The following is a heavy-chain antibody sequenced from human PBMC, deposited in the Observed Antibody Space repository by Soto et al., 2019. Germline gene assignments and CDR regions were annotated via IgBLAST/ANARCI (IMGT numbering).Heavy chain of an antibody. CDR3: ARPYGGTRPRGKYYYYYMDL. J-gene: IGHJ6*03. Sequence: QVQLVESGGGLVKPGGSLRLSCAASGFTFSDYYMSWIRQAPGKGLEWVSYISSSGSTIYYADSVKGRLTISRDNAKNSLFLHMNSLRAEDTAVYYCARPYGGTRPRGKYYYYYMDLWGKGTTVTVSS. V-gene: IGHV3-11*01. CDR1: GFTFSDYY. D-gene: IGHD4-17*01. CDR2: ISSSGSTI.